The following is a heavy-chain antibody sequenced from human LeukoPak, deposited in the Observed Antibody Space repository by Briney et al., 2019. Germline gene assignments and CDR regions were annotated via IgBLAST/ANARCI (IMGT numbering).Heavy chain of an antibody. D-gene: IGHD3-10*01. J-gene: IGHJ5*02. CDR2: INPNSGGT. CDR1: GYAFTGYY. Sequence: ASVKDSCKASGYAFTGYYIHWVRHAPGQGLDWMRRINPNSGGTNYAQKFQGRVTMTRDTSISTAYMELSRLTSDDTAVYYCAREPMVRDFNWFDPWGQGTLVTVSS. CDR3: AREPMVRDFNWFDP. V-gene: IGHV1-2*06.